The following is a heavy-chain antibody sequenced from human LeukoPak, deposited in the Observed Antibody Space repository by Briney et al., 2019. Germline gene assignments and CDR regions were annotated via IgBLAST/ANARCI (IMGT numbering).Heavy chain of an antibody. CDR2: IYHSGST. CDR3: ARRGYDYSIDY. D-gene: IGHD5-12*01. CDR1: GYPISSGYY. J-gene: IGHJ4*02. V-gene: IGHV4-38-2*01. Sequence: PSETLSLTCAVSGYPISSGYYWGWIRQPPGKGLEWIGSIYHSGSTYCNPPLKSRVTISVDPSKNQFSLKLSSVTAADTAVYYWARRGYDYSIDYWGQGTLVTVSS.